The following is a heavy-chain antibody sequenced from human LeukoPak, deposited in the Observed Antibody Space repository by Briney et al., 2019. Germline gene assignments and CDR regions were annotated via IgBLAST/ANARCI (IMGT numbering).Heavy chain of an antibody. CDR1: GYTFTSYG. Sequence: ASVKVSCKASGYTFTSYGISWVRQAPGQGLEWMGWISAYNGNTNYAQKLQGRVTMTTDTSTSTAYMELRSLRSDDTAVYYCASLGYCSGGSCYPSWFDPRGQGTLVTVSS. J-gene: IGHJ5*02. D-gene: IGHD2-15*01. V-gene: IGHV1-18*01. CDR2: ISAYNGNT. CDR3: ASLGYCSGGSCYPSWFDP.